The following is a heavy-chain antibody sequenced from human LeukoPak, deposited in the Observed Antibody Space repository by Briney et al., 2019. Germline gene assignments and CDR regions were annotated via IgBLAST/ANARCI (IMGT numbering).Heavy chain of an antibody. V-gene: IGHV3-11*06. CDR3: ARDRGYSYGFDY. Sequence: GGSLRLSCAASGFTFSDYYMSWIRQAPGKGLEWVSSISSSSSYIYYADSVKGRFTISRDNAKNSLYLQMNSLRAEDTAVYYCARDRGYSYGFDYWGQGTLVTVSS. D-gene: IGHD5-18*01. J-gene: IGHJ4*02. CDR1: GFTFSDYY. CDR2: ISSSSSYI.